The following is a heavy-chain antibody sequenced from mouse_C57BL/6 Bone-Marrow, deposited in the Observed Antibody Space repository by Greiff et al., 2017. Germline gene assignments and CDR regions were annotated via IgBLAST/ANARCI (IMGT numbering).Heavy chain of an antibody. V-gene: IGHV1-5*01. CDR2: IYPGNSDT. CDR1: GYTFTSYW. Sequence: VQLKESGTVLARPGASVKMSCKTSGYTFTSYWMHWVKQRPGQGLEWIGAIYPGNSDTSYNQKFKGKAKLTAGTSASTAYMELRSLTNEDSAVYYCTRDGCPRCYYFDYWGQGTALTVSS. J-gene: IGHJ2*01. D-gene: IGHD1-1*01. CDR3: TRDGCPRCYYFDY.